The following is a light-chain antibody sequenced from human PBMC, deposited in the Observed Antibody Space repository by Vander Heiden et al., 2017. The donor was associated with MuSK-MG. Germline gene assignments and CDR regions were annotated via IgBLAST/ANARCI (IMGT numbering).Light chain of an antibody. CDR2: FAS. CDR1: QNIGSG. J-gene: IGKJ1*01. Sequence: LTKSPDFQSVTPTEKVTITCRASQNIGSGLNWYQQKPEQSPKLLIKFASQFCSGVPSRFSGSGSGTDFTLTITSLEAEDAATYYCQHSSNFPWTFGQGTKVEIK. CDR3: QHSSNFPWT. V-gene: IGKV6-21*01.